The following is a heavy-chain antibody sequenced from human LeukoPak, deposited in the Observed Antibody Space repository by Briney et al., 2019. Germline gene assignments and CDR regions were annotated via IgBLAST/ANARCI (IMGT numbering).Heavy chain of an antibody. CDR2: ISGSGDTT. CDR3: AKGQVAGAAQNRFDP. D-gene: IGHD6-19*01. V-gene: IGHV3-23*01. Sequence: GGSLRLSCAASGFTFTRYGMNWVRQAPGKGLEWVSTISGSGDTTYYADFVKGRFTISRDNSKNTLFLQMNSLRAEDTAVYYCAKGQVAGAAQNRFDPWGQGSLVTVSS. J-gene: IGHJ5*02. CDR1: GFTFTRYG.